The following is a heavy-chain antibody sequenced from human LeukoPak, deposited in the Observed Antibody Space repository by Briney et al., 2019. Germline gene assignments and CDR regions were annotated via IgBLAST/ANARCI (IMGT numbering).Heavy chain of an antibody. Sequence: QPGRSLRLSCAASGLTFSSYAMHWVRQAPGKGLEWVAVISYDGSNKYYADSVKGRFTISRDNSKNTLYLQMNSLRAEDTAVYYCARDPAGIAVAGGQLSRWGQGTLVTVSS. J-gene: IGHJ4*02. CDR3: ARDPAGIAVAGGQLSR. CDR1: GLTFSSYA. V-gene: IGHV3-30*04. CDR2: ISYDGSNK. D-gene: IGHD6-19*01.